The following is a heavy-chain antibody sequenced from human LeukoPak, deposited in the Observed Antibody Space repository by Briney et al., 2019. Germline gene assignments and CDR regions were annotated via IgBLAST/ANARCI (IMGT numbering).Heavy chain of an antibody. J-gene: IGHJ4*02. CDR2: INSDGSST. D-gene: IGHD6-19*01. CDR3: ARQATVGIAVAGQKY. Sequence: GGSLRLSCAASGITFSSYGMSWVRQAPGRGLVWVSRINSDGSSTSYADSVKGRFTISRDNAKNSLYLQMNSLRAEDTAVYYCARQATVGIAVAGQKYWGQGTLVTVSS. CDR1: GITFSSYG. V-gene: IGHV3-74*01.